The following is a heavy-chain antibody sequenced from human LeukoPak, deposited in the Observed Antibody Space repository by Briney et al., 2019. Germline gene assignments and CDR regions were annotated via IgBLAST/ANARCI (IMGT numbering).Heavy chain of an antibody. CDR2: IYYSGST. CDR3: ARDESRDGYNYDY. V-gene: IGHV4-59*01. CDR1: GGSISSYY. D-gene: IGHD5-24*01. Sequence: SETLSLTCTVSGGSISSYYWSWIRQPPGKGLQWIGYIYYSGSTNYNPSLKSRVTISVDTSKNQFSLKLSSVTAADTAVYYCARDESRDGYNYDYWGQGTLVTVSS. J-gene: IGHJ4*02.